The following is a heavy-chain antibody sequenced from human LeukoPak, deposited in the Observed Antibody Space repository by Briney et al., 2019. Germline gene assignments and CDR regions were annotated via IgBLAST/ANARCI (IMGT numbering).Heavy chain of an antibody. D-gene: IGHD1-26*01. CDR3: ARVGQHQYSGSYLGSYYMDV. CDR1: GGSISSSSYY. CDR2: IYYSGST. J-gene: IGHJ6*03. V-gene: IGHV4-39*07. Sequence: SETLSLTCTVSGGSISSSSYYWGWIRQPPGKGLEWIGSIYYSGSTYYNPSLKSRVTISVDTSKNQFSLKLSSVTAADTAVYYCARVGQHQYSGSYLGSYYMDVWGKGTTVTVSS.